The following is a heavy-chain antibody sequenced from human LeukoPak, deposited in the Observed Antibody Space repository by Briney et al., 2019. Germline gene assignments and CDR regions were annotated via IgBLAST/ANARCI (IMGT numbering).Heavy chain of an antibody. Sequence: TSETLSLTCTVSGGSISSYYWSWIRQPPGKGLEWIGYIYYSGSTNYNPSLKSRLTISVDTSKNQFSLKLSSVTAADTAVYYCARGAGWFDPWGQGTLVTVSS. J-gene: IGHJ5*02. V-gene: IGHV4-59*08. CDR3: ARGAGWFDP. CDR1: GGSISSYY. D-gene: IGHD6-13*01. CDR2: IYYSGST.